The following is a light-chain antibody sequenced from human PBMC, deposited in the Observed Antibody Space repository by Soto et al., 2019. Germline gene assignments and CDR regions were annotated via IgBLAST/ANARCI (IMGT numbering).Light chain of an antibody. CDR1: QSVSSSY. V-gene: IGKV3-20*01. CDR3: QQYGSSPPSIT. CDR2: GAS. Sequence: EIVLTQSPGTLSLSPGERATLSCRASQSVSSSYLAWYQQKPGQAPRLLIYGASSRATGIPDRFSGSGSGTDFTLTISRLEPEDFAVYYCQQYGSSPPSITCGQWTLLEIK. J-gene: IGKJ5*01.